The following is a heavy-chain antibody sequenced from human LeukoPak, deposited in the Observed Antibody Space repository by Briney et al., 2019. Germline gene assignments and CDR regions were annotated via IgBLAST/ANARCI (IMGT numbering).Heavy chain of an antibody. D-gene: IGHD2-15*01. V-gene: IGHV4-30-4*01. CDR2: IFHSGST. J-gene: IGHJ4*02. Sequence: SETLSLTCTVSGGSISNGDSYWSWIRQPPGKGLEWIGYIFHSGSTFYNPSLKSRITMSVDTSKNQFSLKLSSVTAADTAVYYCARGELLYHYWGQGALVTVSS. CDR1: GGSISNGDSY. CDR3: ARGELLYHY.